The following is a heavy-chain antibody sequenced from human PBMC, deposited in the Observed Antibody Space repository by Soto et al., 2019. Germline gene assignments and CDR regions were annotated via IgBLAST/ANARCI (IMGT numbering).Heavy chain of an antibody. V-gene: IGHV3-23*01. D-gene: IGHD2-2*01. CDR2: ISGSGGST. Sequence: GGSLRLSCAASGFTFSSYAMSWVRQAPGKGLEWVSAISGSGGSTYYADSVKGRFTISRDNSKNTLYLQMNSLRAEDTAVYYCAKVRRPDIVVGGRVDVWGQGTTVTVSS. J-gene: IGHJ6*02. CDR3: AKVRRPDIVVGGRVDV. CDR1: GFTFSSYA.